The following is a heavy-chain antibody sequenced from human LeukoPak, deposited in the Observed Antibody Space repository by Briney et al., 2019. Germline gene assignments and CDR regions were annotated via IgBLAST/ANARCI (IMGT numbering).Heavy chain of an antibody. CDR2: IYSGGST. D-gene: IGHD3-22*01. J-gene: IGHJ4*02. CDR3: ARDTGINGYYYDSSGAYFDY. Sequence: GGSLRLSCAASGFTVNSNYMSWVRQAPGKGLEWGSVIYSGGSTYYADSVKGRFTISRDNSKNTLYLQMNSLRAEDTAVYYCARDTGINGYYYDSSGAYFDYWGQGTLVTVSS. V-gene: IGHV3-66*02. CDR1: GFTVNSNY.